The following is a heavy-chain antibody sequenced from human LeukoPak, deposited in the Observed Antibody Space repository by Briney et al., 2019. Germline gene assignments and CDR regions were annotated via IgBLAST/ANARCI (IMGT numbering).Heavy chain of an antibody. CDR3: ARVGLGVGSGRKASGLDP. J-gene: IGHJ5*02. CDR1: GFTFSSYS. D-gene: IGHD3-10*01. V-gene: IGHV3-48*04. Sequence: GGSLRLSCAASGFTFSSYSMNWVRQAPGKGLEWVSYISSSSSTIYYADSVKGRFTISRDNAKNSLYLQMNSLRAEDTAVYYCARVGLGVGSGRKASGLDPWGQGTLVTVSS. CDR2: ISSSSSTI.